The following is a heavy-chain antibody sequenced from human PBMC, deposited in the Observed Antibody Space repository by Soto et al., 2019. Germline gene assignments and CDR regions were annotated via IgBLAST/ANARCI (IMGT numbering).Heavy chain of an antibody. CDR3: VQGASTAHQPLDS. J-gene: IGHJ4*02. Sequence: PGGSLRLSCAASGFIFRNFGMRWVRQAPGKGLEWVATISGDGNDKYYPDSMKGRFTISRDNFNNTLYLQLNSLRPEDTAVYHCVQGASTAHQPLDSWGQGVLVT. D-gene: IGHD1-26*01. CDR2: ISGDGNDK. CDR1: GFIFRNFG. V-gene: IGHV3-30*03.